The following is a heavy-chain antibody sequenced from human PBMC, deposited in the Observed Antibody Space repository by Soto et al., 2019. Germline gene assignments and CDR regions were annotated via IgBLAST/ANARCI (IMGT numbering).Heavy chain of an antibody. D-gene: IGHD3-10*01. J-gene: IGHJ5*02. CDR1: GGSISSGGYS. CDR2: IYHSGST. Sequence: PSETLSLTCAVSGGSISSGGYSWSWIRQPPGKGLEWIGYIYHSGSTYYNPSLKSRVTISVDRSKNQFSLKLSSVTAADTAVDYCARGRPRRGVWFDPWGQGTLVTVSS. CDR3: ARGRPRRGVWFDP. V-gene: IGHV4-30-2*01.